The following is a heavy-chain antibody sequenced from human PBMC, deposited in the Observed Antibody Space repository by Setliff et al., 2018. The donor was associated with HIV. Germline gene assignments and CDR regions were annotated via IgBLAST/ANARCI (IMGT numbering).Heavy chain of an antibody. J-gene: IGHJ6*03. CDR3: ARDTWFGESEDPFYYYMDV. V-gene: IGHV4-61*03. Sequence: SETLSLTCTVSGGSISSGSYYWSWIRQPPGKGLEWIGRISASGTTVYNPSLKSRVIMSVDTSKKYFALRVTSVTAADSAVYYCARDTWFGESEDPFYYYMDVWGEGTTVTVSS. CDR2: ISASGTT. D-gene: IGHD3-10*01. CDR1: GGSISSGSYY.